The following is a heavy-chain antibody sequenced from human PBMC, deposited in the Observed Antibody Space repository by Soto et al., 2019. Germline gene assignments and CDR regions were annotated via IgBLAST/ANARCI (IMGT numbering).Heavy chain of an antibody. CDR3: ARLYYYDSSGYYGGEYFQH. Sequence: QVQLVQSGAEVKKPGSSVKVSCKASGGTFSSYAISWVRQAPGHGLEWMGGIIPIFGTANYAQKFQGRVTITADESTSTAYMELSSLRSADTAVYYCARLYYYDSSGYYGGEYFQHWGPGTLVTVSS. J-gene: IGHJ1*01. V-gene: IGHV1-69*12. CDR1: GGTFSSYA. CDR2: IIPIFGTA. D-gene: IGHD3-22*01.